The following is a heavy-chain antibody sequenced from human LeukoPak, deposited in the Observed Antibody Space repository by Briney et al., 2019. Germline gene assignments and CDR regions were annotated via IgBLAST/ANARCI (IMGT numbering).Heavy chain of an antibody. CDR2: ISSSSSHI. V-gene: IGHV3-21*01. CDR1: GFTFSSYW. Sequence: GGSLRLSCAASGFTFSSYWMSWVRQAPGKGLEWVSSISSSSSHIYYADSVKGRFTISRDNAKNSLYLQMNSLRAEDTAVYYCARVGVADILASYFDYWGQGTLVTVSS. J-gene: IGHJ4*02. CDR3: ARVGVADILASYFDY. D-gene: IGHD3-9*01.